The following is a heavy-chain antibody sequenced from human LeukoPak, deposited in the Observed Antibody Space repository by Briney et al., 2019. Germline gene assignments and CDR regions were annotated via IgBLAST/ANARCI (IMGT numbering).Heavy chain of an antibody. CDR1: GGSFSGYS. D-gene: IGHD6-13*01. V-gene: IGHV4-34*01. J-gene: IGHJ3*02. CDR3: ARIAAAWGFDAFDI. Sequence: SETLSLTCAVYGGSFSGYSWTWIRQPPGKGLEWIGEINHSGSTNYNPSLKSRVTISVDTSKNQFSLKLSSVAAADTAVYYCARIAAAWGFDAFDIWGQGTMVTVSS. CDR2: INHSGST.